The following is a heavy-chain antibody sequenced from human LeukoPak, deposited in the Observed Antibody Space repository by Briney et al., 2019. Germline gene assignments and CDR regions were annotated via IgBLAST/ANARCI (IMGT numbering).Heavy chain of an antibody. J-gene: IGHJ5*02. CDR3: ARTSSSWSYNWFDP. Sequence: PGGSLRLSCAASGFTFSSYAMHWVRQAPGKGLEWVANIKQDGSEKYYVDPVKGRFTISRDNAKNSLYLQMNSLRAEDTAVYYCARTSSSWSYNWFDPWGQGTLVTVSS. CDR2: IKQDGSEK. CDR1: GFTFSSYA. V-gene: IGHV3-7*01. D-gene: IGHD6-13*01.